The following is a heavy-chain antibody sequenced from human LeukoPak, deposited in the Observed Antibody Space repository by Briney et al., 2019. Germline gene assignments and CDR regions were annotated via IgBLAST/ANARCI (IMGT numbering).Heavy chain of an antibody. J-gene: IGHJ4*02. CDR2: INPNSGGT. V-gene: IGHV1-2*02. D-gene: IGHD6-19*01. CDR1: GYTFTGYY. Sequence: GASVKVSCKASGYTFTGYYMHWVRQAPGQGLEWMEWINPNSGGTNYAQKFQGRVTMTRDTSISTAYMELSRLRSDDTAVYYCASSSIAVAEFVFDYWGQGTLVTVSS. CDR3: ASSSIAVAEFVFDY.